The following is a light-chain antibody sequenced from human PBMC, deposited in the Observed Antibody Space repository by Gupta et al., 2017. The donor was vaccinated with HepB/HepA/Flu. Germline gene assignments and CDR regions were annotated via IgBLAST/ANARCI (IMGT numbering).Light chain of an antibody. V-gene: IGLV1-51*01. CDR1: TSNTGNNY. CDR3: GTLDSSLTSYV. J-gene: IGLJ1*01. Sequence: QSVLTQPPSVSAAPGQKVTISCSGSTSNTGNNYVSWYQQFPGTAPKLLIYDNNQRPSGIPDRFSGSKSGTSATLGITGLQTGEETDYYCGTLDSSLTSYVFGPGTKVTVL. CDR2: DNN.